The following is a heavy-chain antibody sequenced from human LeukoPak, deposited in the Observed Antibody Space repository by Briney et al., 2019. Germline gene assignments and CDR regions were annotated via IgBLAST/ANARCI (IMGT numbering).Heavy chain of an antibody. CDR3: ARGHLWFPSRD. V-gene: IGHV4-59*02. Sequence: SETLSLTCTVSGDSVSSHYWSWIRQPPGKGLEYIGYICYSGGTNSYPSLKSRVSMSIDTSKNQFSLKLSSVTPADTAVYYCARGHLWFPSRDWGQGTLVTVSS. D-gene: IGHD5-18*01. CDR2: ICYSGGT. CDR1: GDSVSSHY. J-gene: IGHJ4*02.